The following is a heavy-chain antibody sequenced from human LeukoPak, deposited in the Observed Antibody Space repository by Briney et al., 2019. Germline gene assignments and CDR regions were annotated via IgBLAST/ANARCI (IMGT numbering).Heavy chain of an antibody. CDR2: INIDGST. CDR3: AKAYSSGWYYFDY. Sequence: GGSLRLSCAASGFTFSIYWMHWVRQAPGKGLVWVSRINIDGSTSYADSVKGRFTISRDNAKNTLYLQMNSLRAEDTAVYYCAKAYSSGWYYFDYWGQGTLVTVSS. CDR1: GFTFSIYW. V-gene: IGHV3-74*01. J-gene: IGHJ4*02. D-gene: IGHD6-19*01.